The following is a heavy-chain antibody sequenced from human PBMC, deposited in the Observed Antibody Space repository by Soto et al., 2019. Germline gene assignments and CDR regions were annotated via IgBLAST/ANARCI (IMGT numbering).Heavy chain of an antibody. V-gene: IGHV3-30*18. CDR1: GFIFSRYG. CDR2: ISYDGSNK. Sequence: QGQLVESGGGVVQPGTSLRLSCEASGFIFSRYGMHWVRQAPGKGLEWVAVISYDGSNKYYAESVKGRFIISRDKSENTLYLQINSLRAEDTAVYYCAKDLGSGKPYYCYAMDVWGQGTTVTVSS. D-gene: IGHD3-10*01. J-gene: IGHJ6*02. CDR3: AKDLGSGKPYYCYAMDV.